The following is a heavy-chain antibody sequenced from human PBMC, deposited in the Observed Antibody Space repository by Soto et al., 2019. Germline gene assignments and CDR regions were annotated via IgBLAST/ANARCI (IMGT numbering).Heavy chain of an antibody. J-gene: IGHJ4*02. CDR2: ISSDATLT. D-gene: IGHD3-10*01. CDR3: ASDPYYYASGF. V-gene: IGHV3-11*01. CDR1: GFTFSDHY. Sequence: QVQLVQSGGGLVEPGGSLRLSCAASGFTFSDHYMTWIRQAPGKGLEWVSKISSDATLTYYADFVEGRFTVSRDNAKKALYLQMSYLRAEDTAVYYCASDPYYYASGFWGQGSLVTVS.